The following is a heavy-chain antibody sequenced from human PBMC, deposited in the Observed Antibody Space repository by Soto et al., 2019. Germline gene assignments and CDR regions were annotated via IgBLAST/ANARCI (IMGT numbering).Heavy chain of an antibody. CDR3: LAWVSAHFAN. CDR2: IVDSGANT. D-gene: IGHD2-8*01. CDR1: GFTLDNG. Sequence: PGGPLRLSCAASGFTLDNGMTWVRQAPGKGLVWISTIVDSGANTHYTDSVKGRFTISRDKSRNTVSIHMSNLRAEHKALYSCLAWVSAHFANWGQGTLVTVSS. V-gene: IGHV3-23*01. J-gene: IGHJ4*02.